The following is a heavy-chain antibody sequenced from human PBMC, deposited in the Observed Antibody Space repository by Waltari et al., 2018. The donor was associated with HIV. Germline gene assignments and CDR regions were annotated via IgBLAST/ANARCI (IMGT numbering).Heavy chain of an antibody. V-gene: IGHV3-30*18. CDR2: ISYYGSNK. J-gene: IGHJ4*02. CDR1: GFTFSTYG. Sequence: QVQLVESGGGVVQPGRSLRLSCAASGFTFSTYGIPWVRPAPGKGLEWVAVISYYGSNKYYADSVKGRFTISRDNSKNTLYLQMNSLRAEDTAVYYCAKDRGGYSYIFDFWGQGTLVTVSS. D-gene: IGHD5-18*01. CDR3: AKDRGGYSYIFDF.